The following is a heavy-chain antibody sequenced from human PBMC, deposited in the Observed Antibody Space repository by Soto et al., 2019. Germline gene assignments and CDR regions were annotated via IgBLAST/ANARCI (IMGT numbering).Heavy chain of an antibody. CDR1: GGTFSSYA. J-gene: IGHJ6*02. Sequence: EASVKVSCKASGGTFSSYAISWVRQAPGQGLEWMGGIIPIFGTANYAQKFQGRVTITADESTSTAYMELSSLRSEDTAVYYCARESLRSNLWLQASKYYYYYYGMDVWGQGTTVTVSS. V-gene: IGHV1-69*13. CDR3: ARESLRSNLWLQASKYYYYYYGMDV. D-gene: IGHD5-18*01. CDR2: IIPIFGTA.